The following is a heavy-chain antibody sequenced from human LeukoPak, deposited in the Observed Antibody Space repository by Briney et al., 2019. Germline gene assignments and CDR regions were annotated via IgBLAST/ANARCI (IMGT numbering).Heavy chain of an antibody. J-gene: IGHJ5*02. CDR2: INPNSGVT. Sequence: ASVKVSCKASGYTFTGYYMHWVRQAPGQGLEWMGWINPNSGVTKYAQKFQGRVTMTRDTSISTAYMEVSSLRSDDTAVYYCARVPVRTYYYGSGSDRFDPWGQGTLVTVSS. CDR1: GYTFTGYY. CDR3: ARVPVRTYYYGSGSDRFDP. V-gene: IGHV1-2*02. D-gene: IGHD3-10*01.